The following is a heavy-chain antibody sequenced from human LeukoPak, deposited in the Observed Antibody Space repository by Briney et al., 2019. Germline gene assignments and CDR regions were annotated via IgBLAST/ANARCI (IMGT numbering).Heavy chain of an antibody. CDR1: GFTFSSYG. V-gene: IGHV3-30*02. Sequence: GGSLRLSCAASGFTFSSYGMHWVRQAPGKGLEWVAFIRYDGSNKYYADSVKGRFTISRDNSKNTLYLQMNSLRAEDTAVYYCAYCSSTSCYDPGYYYYMAVWGKGTTVTVSS. CDR2: IRYDGSNK. D-gene: IGHD2-2*01. CDR3: AYCSSTSCYDPGYYYYMAV. J-gene: IGHJ6*03.